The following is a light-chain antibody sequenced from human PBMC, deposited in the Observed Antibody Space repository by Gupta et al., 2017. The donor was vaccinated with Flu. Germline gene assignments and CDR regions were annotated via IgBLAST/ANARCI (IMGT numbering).Light chain of an antibody. CDR1: SSDVGAYNY. Sequence: QSALTQPASVSGSPGQSITISCTEPSSDVGAYNYVSWYQQRPGKAPKLLIYAVSNRPSGVSNRFSGSKSGNTASLTISGLQAEDEAYYYCSSYSSGSAIIVVFGGGTKLTVL. CDR2: AVS. CDR3: SSYSSGSAIIVV. J-gene: IGLJ2*01. V-gene: IGLV2-14*01.